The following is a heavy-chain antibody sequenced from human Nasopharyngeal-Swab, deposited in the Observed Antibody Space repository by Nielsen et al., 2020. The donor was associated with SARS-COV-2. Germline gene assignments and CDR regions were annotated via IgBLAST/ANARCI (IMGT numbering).Heavy chain of an antibody. D-gene: IGHD6-19*01. CDR2: IKSKTDGGTT. Sequence: WIRQPPGKGLGWVGRIKSKTDGGTTDYAAPVKGRFTISRDDSKNTLYLQMNSLKTEDTAVYYCTTGRPGIAVAGTDYWGQGTLVTVSS. CDR3: TTGRPGIAVAGTDY. V-gene: IGHV3-15*01. J-gene: IGHJ4*02.